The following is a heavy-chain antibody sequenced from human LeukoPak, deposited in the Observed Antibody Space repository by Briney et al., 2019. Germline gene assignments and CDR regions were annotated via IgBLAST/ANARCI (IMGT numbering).Heavy chain of an antibody. Sequence: GGSLRLSCAASGFTFRSHWMSWVPQPPGDELEWVASIKQEGSEKYYVDSVRGRFTVSRDNAKNSLYLQMNSLRAEDTAVYYCASLMVYTINRDYWGQGTLVTVSS. CDR2: IKQEGSEK. CDR1: GFTFRSHW. CDR3: ASLMVYTINRDY. V-gene: IGHV3-7*03. J-gene: IGHJ4*02. D-gene: IGHD2-8*01.